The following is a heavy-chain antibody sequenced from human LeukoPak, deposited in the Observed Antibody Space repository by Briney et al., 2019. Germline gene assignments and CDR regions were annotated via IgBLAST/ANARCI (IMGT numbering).Heavy chain of an antibody. D-gene: IGHD1-1*01. Sequence: SETLSLTCTVSGGSISSGSYYWSWIRQPAGKGLEWIGRIYTSGSTNYNPSLKSRVTISVDTSKNQFSLKLSSVTAADTAVYYCARVLEYYYYMDVWGKGTTVTVSS. J-gene: IGHJ6*03. V-gene: IGHV4-61*02. CDR3: ARVLEYYYYMDV. CDR2: IYTSGST. CDR1: GGSISSGSYY.